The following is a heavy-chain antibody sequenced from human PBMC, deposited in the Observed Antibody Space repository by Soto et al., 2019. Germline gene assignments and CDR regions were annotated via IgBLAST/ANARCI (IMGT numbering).Heavy chain of an antibody. J-gene: IGHJ5*02. Sequence: PSETLSLTCTVSGGSISSYYWSWIRQPPGKGLEWIGYIYYSGSTNYNPSLKSRVTISVDTSKNQFSLKLSSVTAADTAVYYCARVNIVVVPAAQRYNWFDPWGQGTLVTVSS. V-gene: IGHV4-59*01. D-gene: IGHD2-2*01. CDR1: GGSISSYY. CDR3: ARVNIVVVPAAQRYNWFDP. CDR2: IYYSGST.